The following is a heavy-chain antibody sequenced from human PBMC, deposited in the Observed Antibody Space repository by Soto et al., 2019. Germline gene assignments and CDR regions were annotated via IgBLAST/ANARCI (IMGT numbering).Heavy chain of an antibody. V-gene: IGHV3-7*01. CDR2: VKQDGSEK. D-gene: IGHD6-19*01. J-gene: IGHJ4*02. Sequence: EVQLVESGGGLVQPGGSLRLSCAASGFTFSSYWMSWVRQAPGKGLEWVANVKQDGSEKYYVDSVKGRFTISRDNTKNSLFLQMKSLRTEDTSVYYCARGTAVAGYFFEYWGQGTLVTVSS. CDR1: GFTFSSYW. CDR3: ARGTAVAGYFFEY.